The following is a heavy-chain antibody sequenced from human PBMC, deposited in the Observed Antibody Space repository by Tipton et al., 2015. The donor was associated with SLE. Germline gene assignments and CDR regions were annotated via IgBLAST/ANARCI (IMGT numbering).Heavy chain of an antibody. Sequence: TLSLTCTVSGYSIDSGHFWGWIRQPPGRALEWLGSISHTGRSYYNTPLQSRITMSLDTSRTQVFLRLSSVTAADTAIYYCARHDYDDNGYYMQYFDYWGQGTLVTVSS. CDR2: ISHTGRS. V-gene: IGHV4-38-2*02. CDR3: ARHDYDDNGYYMQYFDY. CDR1: GYSIDSGHF. J-gene: IGHJ4*02. D-gene: IGHD3-22*01.